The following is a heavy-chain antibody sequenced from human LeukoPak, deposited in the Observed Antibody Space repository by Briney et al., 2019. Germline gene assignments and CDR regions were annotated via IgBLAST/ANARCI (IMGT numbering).Heavy chain of an antibody. CDR2: IIPIFGTV. J-gene: IGHJ3*02. D-gene: IGHD4-17*01. Sequence: SVKVSCKASGGTFSSYAISWVRQAPGQGLEWMGGIIPIFGTVNYAQKFQGRVTITTDESTSTAYMELSSLRSEDTAVYYCARVPSGDYAEGAFDIWGQGTMVTASS. CDR3: ARVPSGDYAEGAFDI. V-gene: IGHV1-69*05. CDR1: GGTFSSYA.